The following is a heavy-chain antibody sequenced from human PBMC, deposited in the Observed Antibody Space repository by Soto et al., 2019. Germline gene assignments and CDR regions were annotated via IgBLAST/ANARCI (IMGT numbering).Heavy chain of an antibody. J-gene: IGHJ5*01. CDR3: ASMIGDPVLSFDS. CDR2: IFYNGST. CDR1: GGSISSYY. Sequence: QVQLQESGPGLVKPSETLSLTCTVSGGSISSYYWSWIRQPPGKGLEWIGLIFYNGSTSYNPSIKSRVTISIVTSEYQFSLELNSVTAAATAVYYCASMIGDPVLSFDSWGQGTLVAVSS. V-gene: IGHV4-59*01. D-gene: IGHD3-10*02.